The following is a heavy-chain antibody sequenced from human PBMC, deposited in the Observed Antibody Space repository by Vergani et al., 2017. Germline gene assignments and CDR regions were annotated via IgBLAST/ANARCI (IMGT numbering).Heavy chain of an antibody. V-gene: IGHV3-9*01. Sequence: EVQVVESGGGLVQPGRSLRLSCAASGFSFDDYGMHWVRQAPGRGLEWVSGISWNSNSIGYADSVKGRFTISRDNSKNTLYLQMNSLRAEDTAVYYCAKVDSSGWYAPYYGMDVWGQGTTVTVSS. CDR3: AKVDSSGWYAPYYGMDV. CDR1: GFSFDDYG. CDR2: ISWNSNSI. D-gene: IGHD6-19*01. J-gene: IGHJ6*02.